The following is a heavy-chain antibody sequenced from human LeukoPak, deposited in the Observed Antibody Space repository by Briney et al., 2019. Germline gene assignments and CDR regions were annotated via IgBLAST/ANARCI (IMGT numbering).Heavy chain of an antibody. CDR1: GFTFSSYA. J-gene: IGHJ4*02. V-gene: IGHV3-23*01. D-gene: IGHD6-13*01. Sequence: GGSLRLSCAASGFTFSSYAMSWARQAPGKGLEWVPAISGSCGSTHYAGSVKGQFTLSRDNTKNTLYLQMNSRRAEDTAVYYCAKDTHIAAAGPPDYSGQGTLVTVSS. CDR2: ISGSCGST. CDR3: AKDTHIAAAGPPDY.